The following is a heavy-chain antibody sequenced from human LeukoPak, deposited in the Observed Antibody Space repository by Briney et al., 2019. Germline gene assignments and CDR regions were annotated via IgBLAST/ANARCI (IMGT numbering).Heavy chain of an antibody. Sequence: SETLSLTCTVSGGSISSGSYYWSWIRQPAGKGLEWIGRIYTSGSTNYNPSLKSRVTISVDTSKNQFSLKLSSVTAADTAVYYCAKTVRYCSRTSCYHMDVWGPGATVTVSS. CDR2: IYTSGST. V-gene: IGHV4-61*02. J-gene: IGHJ6*02. CDR1: GGSISSGSYY. D-gene: IGHD2-2*01. CDR3: AKTVRYCSRTSCYHMDV.